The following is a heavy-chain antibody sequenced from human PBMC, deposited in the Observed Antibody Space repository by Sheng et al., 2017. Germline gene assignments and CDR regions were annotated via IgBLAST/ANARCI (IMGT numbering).Heavy chain of an antibody. J-gene: IGHJ4*02. Sequence: QEQLVQSGAEVKKPGASVKVSCKASGYIFTTYYIHWVRQAPGQGLEWMGWINPNEGNTKNAQKFQGRVTMTRDKSISTAFLELSRLRSDDTAVYYCAREIDGSYYYWGQGTLVTV. D-gene: IGHD3-10*01. CDR1: GYIFTTYY. V-gene: IGHV1-2*02. CDR3: AREIDGSYYY. CDR2: INPNEGNT.